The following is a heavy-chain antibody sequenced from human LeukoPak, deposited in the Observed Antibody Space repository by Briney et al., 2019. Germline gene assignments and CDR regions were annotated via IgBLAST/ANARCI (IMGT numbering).Heavy chain of an antibody. V-gene: IGHV3-74*01. CDR3: ARAPSEIGGYYPEYFRH. J-gene: IGHJ1*01. CDR2: IKSDGST. D-gene: IGHD3-22*01. CDR1: GFTFSSYW. Sequence: GGSLRLSCAASGFTFSSYWMHWVRQAPGKRLVWVSRIKSDGSTNYADSVKGRFTISRDNAKNTVSLQMDSLRAEDTGVYYCARAPSEIGGYYPEYFRHWGQGTLVTVSS.